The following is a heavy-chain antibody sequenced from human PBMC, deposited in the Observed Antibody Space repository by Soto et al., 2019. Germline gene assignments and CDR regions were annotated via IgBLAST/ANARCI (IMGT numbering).Heavy chain of an antibody. CDR2: ISSTGSYI. J-gene: IGHJ4*02. CDR3: ARDHPNCSGGSCFLPFDF. CDR1: VVTFRSYS. D-gene: IGHD2-15*01. V-gene: IGHV3-21*01. Sequence: RGLARADSVVTFRSYSMNWVLQAPGKGLEWLSFISSTGSYIYYADSVSGRFTISRDNARNSLSLQMNSLRVEDTAVYYCARDHPNCSGGSCFLPFDFWGQGTRVTVSS.